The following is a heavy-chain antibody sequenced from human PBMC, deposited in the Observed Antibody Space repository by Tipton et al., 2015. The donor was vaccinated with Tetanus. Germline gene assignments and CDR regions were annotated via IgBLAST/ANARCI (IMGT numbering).Heavy chain of an antibody. CDR2: IYSPGTT. J-gene: IGHJ6*02. CDR1: GGSMNSYY. Sequence: LVKPTETLSLICTVSGGSMNSYYWSWIRQPPGKGLEWIGYIYSPGTTSYAPSLRGRATISFDSVKNHFSLSLSSVTAADTAMYYCARDGGNYFYYGMNVWGQGAAVTVSS. V-gene: IGHV4-59*06. D-gene: IGHD5-24*01. CDR3: ARDGGNYFYYGMNV.